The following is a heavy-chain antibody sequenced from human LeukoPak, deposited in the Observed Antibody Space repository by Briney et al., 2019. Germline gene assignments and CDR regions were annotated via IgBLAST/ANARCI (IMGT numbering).Heavy chain of an antibody. V-gene: IGHV1-18*01. CDR3: ARDFCSSTSCYTGYFDY. J-gene: IGHJ4*02. Sequence: GASVKVSCKASGYTFTSYGISWVRQAPGQGPEWMGWISAYNGNTNYAQKLQGRVTMTTDTSTSTAYMELRSLRSDDTAVYYCARDFCSSTSCYTGYFDYWGQGTLVTVSS. D-gene: IGHD2-2*02. CDR2: ISAYNGNT. CDR1: GYTFTSYG.